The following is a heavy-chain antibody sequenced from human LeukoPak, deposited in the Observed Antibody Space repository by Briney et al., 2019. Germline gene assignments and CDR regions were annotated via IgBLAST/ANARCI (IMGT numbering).Heavy chain of an antibody. CDR3: ARPFSSGYDY. V-gene: IGHV4-39*01. J-gene: IGHJ4*02. CDR2: IYYSGST. Sequence: SETLSLTCTVSGGSISSYYWSWIRQPPGKGLEWIGSIYYSGSTYYNPSLKSRVTISVDTSKNQFSLKLSSVTAADTAVYYCARPFSSGYDYWGQGTLVTVSS. CDR1: GGSISSYY. D-gene: IGHD5-12*01.